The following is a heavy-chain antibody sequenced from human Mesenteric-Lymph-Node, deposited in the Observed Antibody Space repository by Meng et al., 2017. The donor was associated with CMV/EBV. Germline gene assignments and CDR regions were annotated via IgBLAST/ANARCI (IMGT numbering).Heavy chain of an antibody. Sequence: GESLKISCAASGFTFSNFGMHWVRQAPGKGLEWVAFIRYDGGDYADSVKGRFIISRDNSRNTLYLQLNSLRADDTAVYYCAKDARGFSYGLGEALDYWGQGTLVTVSS. CDR3: AKDARGFSYGLGEALDY. CDR1: GFTFSNFG. V-gene: IGHV3-30*02. CDR2: IRYDGG. D-gene: IGHD5-18*01. J-gene: IGHJ4*02.